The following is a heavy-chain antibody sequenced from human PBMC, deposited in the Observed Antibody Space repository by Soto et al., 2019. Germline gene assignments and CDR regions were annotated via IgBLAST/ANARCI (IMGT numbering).Heavy chain of an antibody. J-gene: IGHJ4*02. CDR1: GGSISSGGYS. CDR3: ARGGYGEPFDY. D-gene: IGHD4-17*01. CDR2: IYHSGST. V-gene: IGHV4-30-2*01. Sequence: SETLSLTCAVSGGSISSGGYSWSWIRQPPGKGLEWIGYIYHSGSTYYNPSLKSRVTISVDRSKNQFSLKLSSVTAADTAVYYCARGGYGEPFDYWGQGTLVTVS.